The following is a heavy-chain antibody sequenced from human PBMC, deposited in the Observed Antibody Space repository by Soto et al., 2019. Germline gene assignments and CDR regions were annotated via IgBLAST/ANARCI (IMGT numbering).Heavy chain of an antibody. CDR2: IYHSAST. D-gene: IGHD5-18*01. V-gene: IGHV4-4*01. CDR3: ARTPWDGYTGYYFDY. CDR1: GGSISSSKW. J-gene: IGHJ4*02. Sequence: TLSLICGVSGGSISSSKWWGWVRQPPGKGLEWIGEIYHSASTNYNPSLKSRVTISVDKSKNQFSLKLSSVTAADTAVYSCARTPWDGYTGYYFDYWGQGTLVTVSS.